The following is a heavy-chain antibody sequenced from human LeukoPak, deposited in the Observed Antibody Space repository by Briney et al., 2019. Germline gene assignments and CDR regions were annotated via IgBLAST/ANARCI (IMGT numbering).Heavy chain of an antibody. J-gene: IGHJ4*02. CDR3: AKASGGYSYGPHDY. V-gene: IGHV3-23*01. CDR1: GFTFSSYA. D-gene: IGHD5-18*01. CDR2: ISGSGGST. Sequence: PGGSLRLSCAASGFTFSSYAMSWVRQAPGKGLEWVSAISGSGGSTYYADSVKGRFTISRDNSKNTLYLQMNSLRAEDTAVYYCAKASGGYSYGPHDYWGQGTLVTVS.